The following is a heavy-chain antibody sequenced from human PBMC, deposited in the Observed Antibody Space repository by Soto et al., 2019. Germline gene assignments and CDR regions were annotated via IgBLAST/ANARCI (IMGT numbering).Heavy chain of an antibody. CDR3: VRYNVAQVVAAVHFDL. V-gene: IGHV3-30-3*01. CDR2: ISYDGSDK. Sequence: QVQLVESGGGLAQPGTSLTLSCAASGFPFTSYAMHWVRQAPGKGLAWVAVISYDGSDKTYADFVKGRFIISRDNSKDTVHLRMNSLRPEDTAIYYCVRYNVAQVVAAVHFDLWGQGNLVTVSS. CDR1: GFPFTSYA. D-gene: IGHD6-19*01. J-gene: IGHJ4*02.